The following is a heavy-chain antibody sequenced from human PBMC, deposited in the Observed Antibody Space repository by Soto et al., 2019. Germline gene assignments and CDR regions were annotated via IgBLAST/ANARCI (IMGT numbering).Heavy chain of an antibody. CDR3: ARGYCSSSSCYKGIDY. V-gene: IGHV5-51*01. CDR1: GYSFTIYW. D-gene: IGHD2-2*02. Sequence: GESLEISCKGSGYSFTIYWIAWVRQMPGKGLEWMGIIYPDDSDTRYSPSFQGQVTISADKSISTAYLQWSSLKASDTAMYYCARGYCSSSSCYKGIDYWGQGTLVTVSS. CDR2: IYPDDSDT. J-gene: IGHJ4*02.